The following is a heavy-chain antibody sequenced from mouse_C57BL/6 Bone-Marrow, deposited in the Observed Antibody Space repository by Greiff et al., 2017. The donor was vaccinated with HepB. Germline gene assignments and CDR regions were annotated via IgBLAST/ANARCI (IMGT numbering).Heavy chain of an antibody. CDR3: ARSRGYDKGSHYFDY. V-gene: IGHV1-72*01. CDR2: IDPNSGGT. J-gene: IGHJ2*01. D-gene: IGHD2-2*01. CDR1: GYTFTSYW. Sequence: QVHVKQPGAELVKPGASVKLSCKASGYTFTSYWMHWVKQRPGRGLEWIGRIDPNSGGTKYNEKFKSKATLTVDKPSSTAYMQLSSLTSEDSAVYYCARSRGYDKGSHYFDYWGQGTTLTVSS.